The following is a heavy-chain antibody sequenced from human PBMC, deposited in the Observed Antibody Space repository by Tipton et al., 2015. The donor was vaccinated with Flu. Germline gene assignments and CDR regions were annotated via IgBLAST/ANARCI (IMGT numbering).Heavy chain of an antibody. V-gene: IGHV4-38-2*01. CDR2: IHHSGSK. CDR3: ARGGEGYCSDGICYGPARLFEF. CDR1: GFSISSDYY. J-gene: IGHJ4*02. D-gene: IGHD2-8*01. Sequence: TLSLTCAVSGFSISSDYYWGWIRQPPGKGLEWIGNIHHSGSKYYNPSLNSRGTISGDTSKNQFSLKLRSVTAAETAVYYCARGGEGYCSDGICYGPARLFEFWGRGTLVTVSS.